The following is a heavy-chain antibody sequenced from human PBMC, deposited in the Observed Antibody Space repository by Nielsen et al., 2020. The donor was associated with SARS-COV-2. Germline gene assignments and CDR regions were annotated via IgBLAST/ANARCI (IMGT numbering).Heavy chain of an antibody. V-gene: IGHV3-33*01. D-gene: IGHD1-26*01. J-gene: IGHJ4*02. Sequence: GESLKISCAASGFTFSSYGMHWVRQAPGKGLEWVAVIWYDGSNKYYADSVKGRFTISRDNSKNTLYLQMNSLRAEDTAVYYCARDPPWEIPRLGFDYWGQGTLVTVSS. CDR1: GFTFSSYG. CDR2: IWYDGSNK. CDR3: ARDPPWEIPRLGFDY.